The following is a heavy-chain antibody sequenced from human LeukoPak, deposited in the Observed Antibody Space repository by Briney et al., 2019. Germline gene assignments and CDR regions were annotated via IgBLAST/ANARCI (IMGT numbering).Heavy chain of an antibody. CDR2: IHYGGRT. J-gene: IGHJ5*02. V-gene: IGHV4-59*01. CDR3: ARDGLEYGGYPNWFDP. CDR1: GGSTSSTYY. Sequence: SETLSLTCTVSGGSTSSTYYWSWIRQPPGKGLEWIGYIHYGGRTDYNPSLKSRVTISVDTSKNQFSLKLSSVTAADTAVYYCARDGLEYGGYPNWFDPWGQGTLVTVSS. D-gene: IGHD5-12*01.